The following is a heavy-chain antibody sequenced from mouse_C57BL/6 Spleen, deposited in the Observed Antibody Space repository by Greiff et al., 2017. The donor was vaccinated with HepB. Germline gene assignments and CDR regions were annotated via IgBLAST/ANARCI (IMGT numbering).Heavy chain of an antibody. CDR1: GFTFSDYG. D-gene: IGHD2-2*01. V-gene: IGHV5-15*01. CDR2: ISNLAYSI. J-gene: IGHJ4*01. Sequence: EVQLVESGGGLVQPGGSLKLSCAASGFTFSDYGMAWVRQAPRKGPEWVAFISNLAYSIYYADTVTGRFTISRENAKNTLYLEMSSLRSEDTAMYYCASGSRHYAMDYWGQGTSVTVSS. CDR3: ASGSRHYAMDY.